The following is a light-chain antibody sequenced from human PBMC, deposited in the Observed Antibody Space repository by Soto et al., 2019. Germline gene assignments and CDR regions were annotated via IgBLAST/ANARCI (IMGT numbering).Light chain of an antibody. CDR3: HSFAGRAPVV. CDR2: DVS. J-gene: IGLJ2*01. Sequence: QSALAQPPSASGSPGQSVTISCTGTSSDVGAYNYVSWYQQHPGKAPKLIIYDVSQRPSGVPDRFSGSNSSNTASLTVSGLHAEDEAVYYCHSFAGRAPVVFGGGTKLTAL. V-gene: IGLV2-8*01. CDR1: SSDVGAYNY.